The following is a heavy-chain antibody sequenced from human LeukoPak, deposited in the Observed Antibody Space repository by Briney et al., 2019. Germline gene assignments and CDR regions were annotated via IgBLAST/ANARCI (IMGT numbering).Heavy chain of an antibody. D-gene: IGHD3-16*01. V-gene: IGHV1-2*06. CDR1: GYTFTSYA. Sequence: ASVKVSCKASGYTFTSYAMHWVRQAPGQGLEWMGRINPNSGGTNYAQKFQGRVTMTRDTSISTAYMELSRLRSDDTAVYYCARDVGGSSSFDYWGQGTLVTVSS. J-gene: IGHJ4*02. CDR2: INPNSGGT. CDR3: ARDVGGSSSFDY.